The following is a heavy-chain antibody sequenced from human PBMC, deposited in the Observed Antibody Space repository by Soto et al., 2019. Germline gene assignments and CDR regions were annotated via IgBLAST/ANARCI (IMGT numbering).Heavy chain of an antibody. V-gene: IGHV6-1*01. D-gene: IGHD1-7*01. J-gene: IGHJ5*02. CDR1: GDSVSSNSAA. CDR3: ARETNGLFGDLAGTTQEIYIWFDP. Sequence: KQSQTLSLTCAISGDSVSSNSAAWNWIRQSPSRGLEWLGRTYYRSKWYNDYAVSVKSRITINPDTSKNQFSLQLNSVTPEDTAVYYCARETNGLFGDLAGTTQEIYIWFDPWGQGTLVTVSS. CDR2: TYYRSKWYN.